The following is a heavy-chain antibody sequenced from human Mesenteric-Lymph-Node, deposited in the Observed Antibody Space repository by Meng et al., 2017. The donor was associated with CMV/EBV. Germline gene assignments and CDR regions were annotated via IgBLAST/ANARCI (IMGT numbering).Heavy chain of an antibody. CDR1: GFTFSSYA. Sequence: GESLKISCAASGFTFSSYAMHWVRQAPGKGLEWVAVISYDGSNKYSADSVKGRFTISRDNSKNTLYLQMNSLRAEDTAVYYCARTGRYSDYFDYWGQGTLVTVSS. CDR2: ISYDGSNK. J-gene: IGHJ4*02. CDR3: ARTGRYSDYFDY. V-gene: IGHV3-30*04. D-gene: IGHD4-11*01.